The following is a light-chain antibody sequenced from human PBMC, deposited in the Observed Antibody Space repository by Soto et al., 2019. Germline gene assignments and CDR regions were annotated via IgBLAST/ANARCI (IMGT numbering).Light chain of an antibody. CDR2: GNN. V-gene: IGLV1-44*01. CDR1: RSNIESNT. J-gene: IGLJ1*01. Sequence: QSVLTQPPSASGTPGQRVTISCSGSRSNIESNTVNWYQQLPGTAPKLLIYGNNNRPSGVPARFSGSKSGTSASLAIAGLQAEDEGDYYCQSYDSSLSGYVFGTGTKATVL. CDR3: QSYDSSLSGYV.